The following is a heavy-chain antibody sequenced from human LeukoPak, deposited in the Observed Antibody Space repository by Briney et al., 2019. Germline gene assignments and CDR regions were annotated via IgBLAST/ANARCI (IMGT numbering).Heavy chain of an antibody. D-gene: IGHD1-14*01. CDR2: ISSGSSTI. J-gene: IGHJ4*02. V-gene: IGHV3-48*02. CDR3: ARRYQGVDY. Sequence: PGGSLRLSCAASGFTFSSYGMNWVRQAPGKGLEWVSYISSGSSTIYYADSVKGRFTISRDNAKNSLYLHMNSLRDEDTAVYYCARRYQGVDYWGQGTLVTVSS. CDR1: GFTFSSYG.